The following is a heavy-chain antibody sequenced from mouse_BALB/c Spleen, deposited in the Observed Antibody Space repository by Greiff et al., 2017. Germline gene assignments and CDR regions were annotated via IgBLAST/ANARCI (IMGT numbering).Heavy chain of an antibody. J-gene: IGHJ4*01. Sequence: QVQLQQSGPGLVAPSQSLSITCTVSGFSLTSYGVHWVRQPPGKGLEWLGVIWAGGSTNYNSALMSRLSISKDNSKSQVFLKMNSLQTDDTAMYYCARDNYRYDDSYAMDYWGQGTSVTVSS. CDR2: IWAGGST. CDR3: ARDNYRYDDSYAMDY. CDR1: GFSLTSYG. V-gene: IGHV2-9*02. D-gene: IGHD2-14*01.